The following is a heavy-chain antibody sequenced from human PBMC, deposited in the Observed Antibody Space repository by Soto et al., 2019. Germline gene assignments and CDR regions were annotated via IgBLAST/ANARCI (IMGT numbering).Heavy chain of an antibody. CDR3: ARGYCRGGSCYPFDY. CDR2: INPNSGGT. V-gene: IGHV1-2*04. J-gene: IGHJ4*02. D-gene: IGHD2-15*01. CDR1: GYTFTGYY. Sequence: QVQLVQSGAEVKKPGASVKVSCKASGYTFTGYYMHWVRQAPGQGLEWMGWINPNSGGTNYAQKFQGWVTMTRDTSISTAYMELSRLRSDDTAVYYCARGYCRGGSCYPFDYWGQGTLVTVSS.